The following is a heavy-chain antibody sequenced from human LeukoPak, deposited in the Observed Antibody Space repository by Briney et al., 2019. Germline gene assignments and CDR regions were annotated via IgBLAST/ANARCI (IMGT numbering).Heavy chain of an antibody. Sequence: GGSPRLSCAASGFTFSSYDMSWVRQAPGKGLEWVSAISGSGGSTYYADSVKGRFTISRDNSKNTLYLQMNSLRAEDTAVYYCAKDHAATHYYFDYWGQGTLVTVSS. V-gene: IGHV3-23*01. CDR2: ISGSGGST. CDR3: AKDHAATHYYFDY. CDR1: GFTFSSYD. D-gene: IGHD6-13*01. J-gene: IGHJ4*02.